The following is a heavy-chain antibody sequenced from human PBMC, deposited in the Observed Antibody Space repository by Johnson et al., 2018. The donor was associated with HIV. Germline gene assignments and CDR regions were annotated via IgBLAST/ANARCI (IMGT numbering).Heavy chain of an antibody. V-gene: IGHV3-30*02. Sequence: QVHLVESGGGVVQPGRSLRLSCAASGFSFSSYAMHWVRQAPGKGLEWVAFIRYDGSNKYYADSVKGRFPISRDNSKNTFYLQMNSLRTEDTALYYCARDRTSYGWIHDAFDIWGQGTMVTVSS. CDR1: GFSFSSYA. CDR3: ARDRTSYGWIHDAFDI. D-gene: IGHD3-16*02. J-gene: IGHJ3*02. CDR2: IRYDGSNK.